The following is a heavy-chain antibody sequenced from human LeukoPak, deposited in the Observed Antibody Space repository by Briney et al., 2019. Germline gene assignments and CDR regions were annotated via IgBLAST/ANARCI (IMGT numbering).Heavy chain of an antibody. CDR3: ARNIAVAGGSLWYFDL. CDR1: GGSISSSNW. CDR2: IYHSGST. J-gene: IGHJ2*01. Sequence: SGTLSLTCAVSGGSISSSNWWSWVRQPPGKGLEWIGEIYHSGSTNYNPSLKSRVTISVDKSKNQFSLKLSSVTAADTAVYYCARNIAVAGGSLWYFDLWGRGTLVTVSS. D-gene: IGHD6-19*01. V-gene: IGHV4-4*02.